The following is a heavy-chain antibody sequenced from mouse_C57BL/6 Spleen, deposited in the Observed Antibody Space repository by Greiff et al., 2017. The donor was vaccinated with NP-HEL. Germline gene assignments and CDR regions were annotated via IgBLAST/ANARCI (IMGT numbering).Heavy chain of an antibody. CDR1: GFTFSSYA. Sequence: EVMLVESGGGLVKPGGSLKLSCAASGFTFSSYAMSWVRQTPEKRLEWVATISDGGSYTYYPDNVKGRFTISRDNAKNNLYLQMSHLKSEDTAMYYCARDEGQLRLPFDYWGQGTTLTVSS. CDR3: ARDEGQLRLPFDY. V-gene: IGHV5-4*01. D-gene: IGHD3-2*02. J-gene: IGHJ2*01. CDR2: ISDGGSYT.